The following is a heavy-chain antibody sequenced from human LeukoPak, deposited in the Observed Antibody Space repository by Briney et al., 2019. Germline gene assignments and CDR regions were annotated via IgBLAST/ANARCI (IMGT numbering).Heavy chain of an antibody. CDR3: ARGEGAYYDILTGHPNWFDP. CDR1: GGSISSGGYY. J-gene: IGHJ5*02. V-gene: IGHV4-30-2*01. D-gene: IGHD3-9*01. CDR2: IYHSGST. Sequence: SETLSLTCTVSGGSISSGGYYWSWIRQPPGKGLEWIGYIYHSGSTYYNPSLKSRVTISVDRSKDQFSLKLSSVTAADTAVYYCARGEGAYYDILTGHPNWFDPWGQGTLVTVSS.